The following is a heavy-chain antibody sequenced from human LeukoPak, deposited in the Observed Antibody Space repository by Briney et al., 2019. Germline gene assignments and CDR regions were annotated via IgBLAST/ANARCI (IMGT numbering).Heavy chain of an antibody. CDR1: GFTFSSYS. J-gene: IGHJ4*02. CDR3: AKDPDSGSNEGC. V-gene: IGHV3-21*01. CDR2: ISSSSSYI. Sequence: PGGSLRLSCAASGFTFSSYSMNWVRQAPGKGLEWVSSISSSSSYIYYADSVKGRFTISRGNAKNSLYLQMNSLRAEDTAVYYCAKDPDSGSNEGCWGQGTLVTVSS. D-gene: IGHD1-26*01.